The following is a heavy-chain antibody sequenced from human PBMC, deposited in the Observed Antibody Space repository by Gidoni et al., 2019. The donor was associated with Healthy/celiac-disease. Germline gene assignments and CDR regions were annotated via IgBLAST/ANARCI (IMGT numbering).Heavy chain of an antibody. CDR3: AHRALYHSSSWYFQH. CDR1: GFSLSTSGVG. V-gene: IGHV2-5*05. J-gene: IGHJ1*01. CDR2: LYWDDDK. Sequence: QITLKESGPTLVKPTQTLTLTCTFSGFSLSTSGVGVGWIRQPPGKALEWLALLYWDDDKRYGPSLKSRLTITKDTSKNQVVLTMTNMDPVDTATYYCAHRALYHSSSWYFQHWGQGTLATVSS. D-gene: IGHD6-13*01.